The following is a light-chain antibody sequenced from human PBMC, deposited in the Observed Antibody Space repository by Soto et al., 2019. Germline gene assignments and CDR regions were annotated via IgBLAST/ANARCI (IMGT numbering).Light chain of an antibody. CDR3: QQYNNLPRT. CDR1: QSVSSSY. CDR2: GAS. V-gene: IGKV3-20*01. Sequence: EIVLTQSPGTLSLSPGERATLSCRGSQSVSSSYLAWYQQKPGQAPRLLIYGASSRATGIPGRFSGSGSGTDFTLTISRLEPEDFAVYYCQQYNNLPRTFGGGTKVEIK. J-gene: IGKJ4*01.